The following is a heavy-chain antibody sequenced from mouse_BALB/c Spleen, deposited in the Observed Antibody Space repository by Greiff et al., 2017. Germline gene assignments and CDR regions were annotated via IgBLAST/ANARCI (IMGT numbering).Heavy chain of an antibody. D-gene: IGHD1-1*01. V-gene: IGHV14-3*02. CDR2: IDPANGNT. CDR1: GFNIKDTY. Sequence: EVQLQESGAELVKPGASVKLSCTASGFNIKDTYMHWVKQRPEQGLEWIGRIDPANGNTKYDPKFQGKATITADTSSNTAYLQLSSLTSEDTAVYYCASFPITTVVRFDYWGQGTTLSLL. CDR3: ASFPITTVVRFDY. J-gene: IGHJ2*01.